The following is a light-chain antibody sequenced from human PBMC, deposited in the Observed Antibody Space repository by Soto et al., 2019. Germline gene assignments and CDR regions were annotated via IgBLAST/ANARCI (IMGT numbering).Light chain of an antibody. CDR3: QQRSNWHPAIT. J-gene: IGKJ5*01. CDR1: QSVSH. V-gene: IGKV3-11*01. CDR2: AAS. Sequence: EIVLTQSPATLSLSPGERATLSCRASQSVSHLAWYQQKPGQAPRLLIYAASTRASGTPTRFSGSGSGTDFTLTISSLEPEDFVIYYCQQRSNWHPAITFGQGTRLEIK.